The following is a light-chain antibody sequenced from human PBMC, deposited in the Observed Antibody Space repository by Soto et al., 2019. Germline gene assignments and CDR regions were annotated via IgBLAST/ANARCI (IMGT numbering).Light chain of an antibody. CDR2: TDY. CDR3: AAWDDSLGGLV. V-gene: IGLV1-44*01. CDR1: SSNVGINA. Sequence: QSVLTQPPSTSGTPGQRVTISCSGSSSNVGINAVHWYQQFPGTAPRLLIYTDYQRPSRVPGRFSGSKSGTSASLAISGLQSEDEADYYCAAWDDSLGGLVFGGGTQLTVL. J-gene: IGLJ2*01.